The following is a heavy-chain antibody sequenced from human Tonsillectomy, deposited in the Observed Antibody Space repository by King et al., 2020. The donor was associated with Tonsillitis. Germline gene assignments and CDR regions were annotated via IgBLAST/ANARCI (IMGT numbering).Heavy chain of an antibody. CDR1: GYSFTSYW. D-gene: IGHD3-10*01. J-gene: IGHJ3*02. Sequence: VQLVESGAEVKKPGESLRISCKGSGYSFTSYWISWVRQMPGKGLEWMGRIDPSDSYTNYSPSFQGHVTISADKSISTAYLQWSSLKASDTAMYYCARHSDGSGSYYGADAFDIWGQGTMVTVSS. CDR2: IDPSDSYT. V-gene: IGHV5-10-1*03. CDR3: ARHSDGSGSYYGADAFDI.